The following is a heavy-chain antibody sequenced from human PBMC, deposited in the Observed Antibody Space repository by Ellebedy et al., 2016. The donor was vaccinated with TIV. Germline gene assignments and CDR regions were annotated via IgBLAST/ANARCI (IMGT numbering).Heavy chain of an antibody. V-gene: IGHV3-13*01. D-gene: IGHD1-26*01. CDR2: TGTAGDT. J-gene: IGHJ3*02. Sequence: GGSLRLXXAASGFSLSNYDMHWVRQVTGKGLEWVSATGTAGDTFNSGSVKGRFTISRDNAKNSLHLQINSLRAGDTAVYYCARDRGALGAFDIWGQGTMVTVSS. CDR3: ARDRGALGAFDI. CDR1: GFSLSNYD.